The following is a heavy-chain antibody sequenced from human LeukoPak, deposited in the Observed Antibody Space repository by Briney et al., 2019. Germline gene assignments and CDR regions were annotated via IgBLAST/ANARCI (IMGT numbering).Heavy chain of an antibody. Sequence: GGSLRLSCAASGFTVSSNYMSWVRQAPGKGLEWVSVIYSGGSTYYADSVKGRFTISRDNSKNTLYLQMNSLRAEDTAMYYCARYGSGSRATLGHWGQGTLVTVSS. CDR1: GFTVSSNY. CDR2: IYSGGST. V-gene: IGHV3-53*01. CDR3: ARYGSGSRATLGH. J-gene: IGHJ4*02. D-gene: IGHD3-10*01.